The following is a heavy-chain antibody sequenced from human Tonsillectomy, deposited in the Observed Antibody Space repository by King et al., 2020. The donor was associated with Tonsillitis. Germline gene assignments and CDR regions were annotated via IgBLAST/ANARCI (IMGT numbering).Heavy chain of an antibody. CDR3: ATFWSGYFDH. Sequence: VQLVESGGGLVQPGGSLRLSCAASGFTFSTYWMAWVRQAPGKGLEWVANIRQDGSDKYYVDSVKGRFTFSRDHAKNSLYLQMNCLRADDTAVYYCATFWSGYFDHWGQGTLVTVSS. D-gene: IGHD3-3*01. CDR2: IRQDGSDK. V-gene: IGHV3-7*01. CDR1: GFTFSTYW. J-gene: IGHJ4*02.